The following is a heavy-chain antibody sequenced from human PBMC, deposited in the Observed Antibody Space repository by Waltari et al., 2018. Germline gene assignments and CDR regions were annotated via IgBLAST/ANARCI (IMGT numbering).Heavy chain of an antibody. V-gene: IGHV1-69*05. Sequence: VQLVQSGAEVKKPGSSVKVSCWASGVSFTKYAFTWLRQAPGPGLEWVGGGIPFSHTTQSAQNFQGRVRIATGDAATSAYLELSSVRSEDTAVYYCARGRHYLDSRGHQAMGNAFDIWGQGTTVTVSS. J-gene: IGHJ3*02. CDR3: ARGRHYLDSRGHQAMGNAFDI. CDR2: GIPFSHTT. CDR1: GVSFTKYA. D-gene: IGHD3-22*01.